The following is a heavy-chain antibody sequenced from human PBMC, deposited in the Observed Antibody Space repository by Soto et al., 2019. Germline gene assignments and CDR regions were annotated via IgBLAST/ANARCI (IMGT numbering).Heavy chain of an antibody. D-gene: IGHD3-22*01. V-gene: IGHV3-23*01. J-gene: IGHJ4*02. CDR1: GFTFSSYA. CDR3: AKESWNQYYYDSSANDY. CDR2: ISGSGGST. Sequence: PGGSLRLSCAASGFTFSSYAMSWVRQAPGKGLEWVSAISGSGGSTYYADSVKGRFTISRDNSKNTLYLQTNSLRAEDTAVYYCAKESWNQYYYDSSANDYWGQGTLVTVSS.